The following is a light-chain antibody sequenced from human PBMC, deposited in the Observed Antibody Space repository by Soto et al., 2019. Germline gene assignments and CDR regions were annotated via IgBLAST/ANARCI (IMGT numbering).Light chain of an antibody. Sequence: QSALTQPASVSGSPGQSITISCTGTSSDVGAYTFVSWYQRHPDKVPKLMIFDVSRRPSGVSDRFSGSKSGNTASLTISGLQPEDEADYYCSSYTSSSTHVFGSGTKLTVL. J-gene: IGLJ1*01. V-gene: IGLV2-14*03. CDR2: DVS. CDR3: SSYTSSSTHV. CDR1: SSDVGAYTF.